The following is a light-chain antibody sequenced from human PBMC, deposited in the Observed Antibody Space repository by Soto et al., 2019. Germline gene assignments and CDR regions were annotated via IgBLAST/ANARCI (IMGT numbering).Light chain of an antibody. CDR3: LQYGSSTCT. CDR2: GAS. V-gene: IGKV3-20*01. CDR1: QSVSSSY. Sequence: EIVLTQSPGTLSLSPGERATLSCRASQSVSSSYLAWYQQKPGQAPRLLIYGASSRATGIPDRFSGSGSGSDFTLTISRLEPEDFAVYYCLQYGSSTCTFGGGTKVEIK. J-gene: IGKJ4*01.